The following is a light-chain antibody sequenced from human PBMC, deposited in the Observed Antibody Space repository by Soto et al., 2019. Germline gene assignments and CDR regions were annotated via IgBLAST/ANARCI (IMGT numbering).Light chain of an antibody. J-gene: IGKJ4*01. Sequence: DLQMSQSPSSVSASVEDRVTITCRASQGITSRLAWYQQKPGKAPKRLIYAASSLQSEVPSRFSGSGSGTDFSLTISSLQPEDFATYYCQQTDSFPLTFGGGTKVEVK. V-gene: IGKV1D-12*01. CDR2: AAS. CDR3: QQTDSFPLT. CDR1: QGITSR.